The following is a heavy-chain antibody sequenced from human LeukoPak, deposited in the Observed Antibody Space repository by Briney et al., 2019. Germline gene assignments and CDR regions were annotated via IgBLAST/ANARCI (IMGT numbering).Heavy chain of an antibody. J-gene: IGHJ4*02. V-gene: IGHV3-7*03. CDR3: AKNTPTHSGLFDY. CDR1: GFTFSSYW. Sequence: PGGSLRLSCAASGFTFSSYWMSWVRQAPGKGLEWVANIKQDGSEKYYVDSVKGRFTISRDNAKNTLYLQMNSLRAEDTAVYYCAKNTPTHSGLFDYWGQGTLVTVSS. D-gene: IGHD6-19*01. CDR2: IKQDGSEK.